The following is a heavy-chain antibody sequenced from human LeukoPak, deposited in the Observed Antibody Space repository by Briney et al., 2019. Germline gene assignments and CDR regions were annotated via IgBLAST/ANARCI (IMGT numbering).Heavy chain of an antibody. Sequence: GGSLRLSCGASGFTFSTYVMSWVRQAPGKRLEWVSAISDNGASTYYADSVKGRFTISRDNSKNTLRLQMSSLRAEDTAVYYCAKLAAAVTGYWGQGTLVTVSS. V-gene: IGHV3-23*01. J-gene: IGHJ4*02. CDR3: AKLAAAVTGY. D-gene: IGHD6-13*01. CDR1: GFTFSTYV. CDR2: ISDNGAST.